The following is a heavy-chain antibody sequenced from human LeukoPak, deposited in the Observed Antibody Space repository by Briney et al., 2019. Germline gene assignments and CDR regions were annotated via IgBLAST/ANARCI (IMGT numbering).Heavy chain of an antibody. Sequence: NPSETLSLTCTVSGGSISSSSYYWGWIRQPPGKGLEWIGSIYYSGSTYYNPSLKSRVTISVDTSKNQFSLKLSSVTAADTAVYYCARTTFYGDYVGYWGQGTLVTVSS. V-gene: IGHV4-39*01. CDR3: ARTTFYGDYVGY. J-gene: IGHJ4*02. D-gene: IGHD2/OR15-2a*01. CDR2: IYYSGST. CDR1: GGSISSSSYY.